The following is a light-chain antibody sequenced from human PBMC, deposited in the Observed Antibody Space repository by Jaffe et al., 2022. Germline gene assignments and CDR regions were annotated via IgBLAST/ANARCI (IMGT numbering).Light chain of an antibody. CDR2: VVS. Sequence: QSALTQPASVSGSPGQSITISCTGTTSDVGNSNYVSWYQHHPGKAPKLLIFVVSHRPSGVSDRFSGSKSGNTASLTIYDLQAEDEADYYCSSYTTSTTVIFGGGTKLTVL. V-gene: IGLV2-14*01. CDR3: SSYTTSTTVI. J-gene: IGLJ2*01. CDR1: TSDVGNSNY.